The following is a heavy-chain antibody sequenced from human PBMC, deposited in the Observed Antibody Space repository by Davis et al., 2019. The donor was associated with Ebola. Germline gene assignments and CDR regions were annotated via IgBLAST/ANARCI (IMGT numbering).Heavy chain of an antibody. J-gene: IGHJ6*02. V-gene: IGHV3-48*04. D-gene: IGHD6-19*01. CDR1: GFIFSSYS. CDR3: ARDKRSSWYGGMDV. CDR2: IRSSDTTI. Sequence: GESLKISCAASGFIFSSYSMNWVRQAPGKGLEWVSSIRSSDTTIYYSDPVKGRFTVSRDNAKNSLYLQMNSLRAEDTAVYYCARDKRSSWYGGMDVWGQGTTVTVSS.